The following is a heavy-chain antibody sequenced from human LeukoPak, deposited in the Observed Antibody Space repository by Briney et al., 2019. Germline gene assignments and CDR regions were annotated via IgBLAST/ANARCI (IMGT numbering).Heavy chain of an antibody. CDR1: GGSIRSYY. CDR2: VYYDGST. D-gene: IGHD2-15*01. J-gene: IGHJ2*01. V-gene: IGHV4-59*01. Sequence: SETLSLTCTVSGGSIRSYYWSWIRQPPGKGLEGIGYVYYDGSTNYNPSLKSRVSISVDTSKNQFSLKLSSVTAAHTAVYYCARGSGSGNWYFDLWGRGTMVTVSS. CDR3: ARGSGSGNWYFDL.